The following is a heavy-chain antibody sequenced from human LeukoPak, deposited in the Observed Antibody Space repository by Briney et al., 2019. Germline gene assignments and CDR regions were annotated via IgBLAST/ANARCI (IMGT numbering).Heavy chain of an antibody. V-gene: IGHV3-66*02. D-gene: IGHD1-26*01. CDR1: GLNVSDNY. J-gene: IGHJ3*01. CDR2: MYSGGGT. CDR3: ARGVGAYDAFDV. Sequence: GGSLRLSCVASGLNVSDNYMNWVRQAPGKGLEWASVMYSGGGTHYTDSVQGRFTLFRDTSKSSMYLQMNTLRTEDTAVYYCARGVGAYDAFDVWGQGTMVTVSS.